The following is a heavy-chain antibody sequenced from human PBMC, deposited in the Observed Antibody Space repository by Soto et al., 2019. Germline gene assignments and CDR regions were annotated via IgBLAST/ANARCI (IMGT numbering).Heavy chain of an antibody. V-gene: IGHV1-18*01. J-gene: IGHJ4*02. CDR2: ISAYNGNT. CDR3: ARKRAETTPCDY. Sequence: ASVKVSCKASGYTVTSYGISWVRQAPGQGLEWMGWISAYNGNTNDAQKPQGRVTMTTDTSTSTAYMELRSRRSDDTAVYHCARKRAETTPCDYWGQGTLVTVSS. D-gene: IGHD4-4*01. CDR1: GYTVTSYG.